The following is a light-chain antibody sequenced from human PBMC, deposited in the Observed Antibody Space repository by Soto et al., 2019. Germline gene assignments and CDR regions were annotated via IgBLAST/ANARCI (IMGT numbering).Light chain of an antibody. CDR3: QQRSNWPPT. Sequence: EMVMTPSPASLSASPGERISLSCKASQSIANNLAWHQQKPGQAPRLLMYGASTRAADIPARFSGSGSGTEFSLTISSLQSEDFAVYYCQQRSNWPPTFGQGTKVDIK. CDR1: QSIANN. J-gene: IGKJ1*01. V-gene: IGKV3-15*01. CDR2: GAS.